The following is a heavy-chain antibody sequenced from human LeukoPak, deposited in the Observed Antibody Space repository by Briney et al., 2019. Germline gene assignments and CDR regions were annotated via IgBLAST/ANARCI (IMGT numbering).Heavy chain of an antibody. V-gene: IGHV1-2*06. Sequence: ASVKVSCKTSGYTFTGYYVHWVRQAPGQGLKWMGRINPKSGGTNYAQKFQGRVTMTRDTSISTAYMELSSLRSEDTAVYYCAKPTNSDFWSGYADAFDIWGQGTMVTVSS. J-gene: IGHJ3*02. D-gene: IGHD3-3*01. CDR1: GYTFTGYY. CDR2: INPKSGGT. CDR3: AKPTNSDFWSGYADAFDI.